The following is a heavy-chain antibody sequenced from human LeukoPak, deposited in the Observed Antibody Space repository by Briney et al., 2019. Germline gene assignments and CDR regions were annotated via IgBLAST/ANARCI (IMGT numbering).Heavy chain of an antibody. Sequence: GGSLRLSCAASGFTFSSYAMPWVRQAPGKGLEWVAVISYDGSNKYYADSVKGRFTISRDNSKNTLYLQMNSLRAEDTAVYYCARDGYYDFWSGHEPRYYFDYWGQGTLVTVSS. V-gene: IGHV3-30-3*01. CDR1: GFTFSSYA. J-gene: IGHJ4*02. CDR3: ARDGYYDFWSGHEPRYYFDY. CDR2: ISYDGSNK. D-gene: IGHD3-3*01.